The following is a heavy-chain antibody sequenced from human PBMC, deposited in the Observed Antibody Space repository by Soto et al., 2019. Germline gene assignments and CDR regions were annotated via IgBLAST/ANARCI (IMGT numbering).Heavy chain of an antibody. D-gene: IGHD3-3*01. CDR1: GFTFSSYA. V-gene: IGHV3-23*01. CDR2: ISGSGGGT. Sequence: EVQLLESGGGLVQPGGSLRLSCAASGFTFSSYAMSWVRQAPGKGLEWVSAISGSGGGTSYAYSVKGRFTISRDNTKNTLYRQMNSLRGEDTAVYYCAKSAGDDFWSGYHYYYYGMDFWGQGTTVTVSS. J-gene: IGHJ6*02. CDR3: AKSAGDDFWSGYHYYYYGMDF.